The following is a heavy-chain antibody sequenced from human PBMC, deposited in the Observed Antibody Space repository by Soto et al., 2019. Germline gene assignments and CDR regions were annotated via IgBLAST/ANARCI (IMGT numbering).Heavy chain of an antibody. CDR2: INWNSGSI. V-gene: IGHV3-9*01. CDR1: GFTFDDYA. Sequence: GGSLRLSCAASGFTFDDYAMHWVRQVPGQGLERVSGINWNSGSIGYGDSVKGRFAISRDNAKNSLHLQMNSLSAEDTAFYYCVKDESINWYSGHFRHWGQGTLVTVSS. J-gene: IGHJ1*01. D-gene: IGHD6-13*01. CDR3: VKDESINWYSGHFRH.